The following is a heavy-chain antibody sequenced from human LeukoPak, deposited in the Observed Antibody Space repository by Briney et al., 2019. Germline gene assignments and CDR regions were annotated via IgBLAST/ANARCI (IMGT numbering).Heavy chain of an antibody. D-gene: IGHD2-15*01. CDR2: IYYKGST. V-gene: IGHV4-61*08. Sequence: SETLSLTCAVSGGSISSGGYSWSWIRQPPGKGLEWVGYIYYKGSTNYNPSLKSRVTISLDTAKNQFSLKLISVTAADTAVYYCARGKEYCSGGSCYSTLDPWGQGTLVTVSS. J-gene: IGHJ5*02. CDR3: ARGKEYCSGGSCYSTLDP. CDR1: GGSISSGGYS.